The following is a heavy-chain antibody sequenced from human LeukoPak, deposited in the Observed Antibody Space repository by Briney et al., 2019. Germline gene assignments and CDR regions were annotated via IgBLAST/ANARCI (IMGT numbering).Heavy chain of an antibody. CDR3: VPVRKDGYNEGGGYYFDY. J-gene: IGHJ4*02. V-gene: IGHV1-69*06. CDR2: IIPIFGTA. D-gene: IGHD5-24*01. CDR1: GGTFSSYA. Sequence: PAASVKVSCKASGGTFSSYAISWVRQAPGQGLEWMGGIIPIFGTANYAQKFQGRVTITADKSTSTAYMELSSLRSEDTAVYYCVPVRKDGYNEGGGYYFDYWGQGTLVTVSS.